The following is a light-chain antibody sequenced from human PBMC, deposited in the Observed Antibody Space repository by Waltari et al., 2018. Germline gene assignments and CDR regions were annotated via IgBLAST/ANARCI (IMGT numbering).Light chain of an antibody. CDR3: QSYDTTLSVV. CDR1: GSNIGAGYD. CDR2: GTS. V-gene: IGLV1-40*01. Sequence: QSVLTQPPSVSGAPGQKVTISCTGSGSNIGAGYDVHWYQQLPRAAPKLLIYGTSSRTVGVPDRFFGSTSGTSASLAITGLQAEDEADYYCQSYDTTLSVVFGGGTKLTVL. J-gene: IGLJ3*02.